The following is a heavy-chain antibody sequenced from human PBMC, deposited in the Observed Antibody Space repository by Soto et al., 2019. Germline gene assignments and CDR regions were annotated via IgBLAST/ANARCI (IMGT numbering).Heavy chain of an antibody. D-gene: IGHD2-8*02. V-gene: IGHV3-48*01. J-gene: IGHJ5*02. CDR1: GFTFSSFS. CDR3: ARDIHWSLAS. Sequence: GGSLRLSCAASGFTFSSFSMNWVRQAPGKGLEWVSYISSSSGTILYADSVKGRFTISRDDAKNSLYLQMNSLRAEDTAIYYCARDIHWSLASWGQGALVTVSS. CDR2: ISSSSGTI.